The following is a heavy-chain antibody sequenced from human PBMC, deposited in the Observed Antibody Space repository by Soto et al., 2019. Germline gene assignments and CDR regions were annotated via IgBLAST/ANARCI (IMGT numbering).Heavy chain of an antibody. Sequence: SVKVACKASGGTFSSYTISWVRQAPGQGLEWMGRIIPILGIANYAQKFQGRVTITADKSTSTAYMELSSLRSEDTAVYYCARSPPYYYDSSGYYYWGQGTLVTVSS. J-gene: IGHJ4*02. D-gene: IGHD3-22*01. CDR1: GGTFSSYT. V-gene: IGHV1-69*02. CDR3: ARSPPYYYDSSGYYY. CDR2: IIPILGIA.